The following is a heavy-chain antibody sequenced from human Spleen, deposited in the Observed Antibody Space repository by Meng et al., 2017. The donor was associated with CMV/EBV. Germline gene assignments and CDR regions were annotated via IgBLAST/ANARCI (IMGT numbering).Heavy chain of an antibody. D-gene: IGHD3-16*01. CDR3: ARALNLGDYFDY. CDR2: INWNSGTI. V-gene: IGHV3-9*01. CDR1: GFTFDDYA. J-gene: IGHJ4*02. Sequence: SLKISCAASGFTFDDYAMHWVRQTPGKGLEWVSGINWNSGTIAYADSVKGRFTISRDNAKNSLYLQMNSLTAEDTAFYYCARALNLGDYFDYWGQGSLVTVSS.